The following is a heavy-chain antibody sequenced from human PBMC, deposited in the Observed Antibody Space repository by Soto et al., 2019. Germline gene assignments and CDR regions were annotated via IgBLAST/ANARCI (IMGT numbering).Heavy chain of an antibody. D-gene: IGHD5-18*01. CDR1: GYTFTGXY. CDR2: IDPNSGGT. V-gene: IGHV1-2*02. J-gene: IGHJ4*02. CDR3: VRSKGGYSYGTPFDY. Sequence: ASVKVSCKASGYTFTGXYMHWVRQAPGQGLEWMGWIDPNSGGTNYAQKFQGRFTTSRDNAKNSLYLQMNSLRPEDTALYYCVRSKGGYSYGTPFDYWGQGTLVTVSS.